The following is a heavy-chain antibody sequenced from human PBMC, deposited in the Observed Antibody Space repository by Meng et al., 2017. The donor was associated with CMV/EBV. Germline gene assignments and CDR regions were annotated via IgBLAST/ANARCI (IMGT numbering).Heavy chain of an antibody. V-gene: IGHV3-49*04. CDR1: GFTFGDYA. J-gene: IGHJ2*01. Sequence: GGSLRLSCTASGFTFGDYAMSWVRQAPGKGLEWVGFIRSKAYGGTTEYAASVKGRFTISRDNSKNTLYLQMNSLRTEDTAMYYCARLLDGGYWFFDLWGRGTLVTVSS. D-gene: IGHD1-1*01. CDR2: IRSKAYGGTT. CDR3: ARLLDGGYWFFDL.